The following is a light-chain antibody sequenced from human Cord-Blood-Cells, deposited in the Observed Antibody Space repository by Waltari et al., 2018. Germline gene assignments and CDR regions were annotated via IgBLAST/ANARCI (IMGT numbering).Light chain of an antibody. CDR3: QVWDSSXDHYV. Sequence: SYVLTQPPSVSVAPGQTARITCGGNNIGSNSSPWYQRKQGQAPVLVVYDDSDRPSGIPERFSGSNSGNTATLTISRVEAGDEADYYCQVWDSSXDHYVFGTGTKVTVL. CDR1: NIGSNS. J-gene: IGLJ1*01. V-gene: IGLV3-21*02. CDR2: DDS.